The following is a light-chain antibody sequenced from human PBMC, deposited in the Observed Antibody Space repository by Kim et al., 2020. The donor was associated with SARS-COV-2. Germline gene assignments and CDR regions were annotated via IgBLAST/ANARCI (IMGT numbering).Light chain of an antibody. Sequence: VSPGQTASITCSGDKLGDKYACWYQQKPGQSPVLVIYQDSKWPSGIPERFSGSNSGNTATLTISGTQAMDEADYYCQAWDSSTVVFGGGTKLTVL. CDR1: KLGDKY. V-gene: IGLV3-1*01. J-gene: IGLJ2*01. CDR3: QAWDSSTVV. CDR2: QDS.